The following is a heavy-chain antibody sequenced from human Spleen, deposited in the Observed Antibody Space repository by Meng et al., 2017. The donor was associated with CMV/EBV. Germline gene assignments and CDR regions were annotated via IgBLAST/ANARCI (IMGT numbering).Heavy chain of an antibody. CDR3: ATALGWYYFDY. V-gene: IGHV3-11*01. J-gene: IGHJ4*02. CDR2: ISSSGSTI. D-gene: IGHD6-19*01. CDR1: GFTFSSYA. Sequence: GGSLRLSCAASGFTFSSYAMSWIRQAPGKGLEWVSYISSSGSTIYYADSVKGRFTISRDNAKNSLYLQMNSLRAEDTAVYYCATALGWYYFDYWGQGTLVTVSS.